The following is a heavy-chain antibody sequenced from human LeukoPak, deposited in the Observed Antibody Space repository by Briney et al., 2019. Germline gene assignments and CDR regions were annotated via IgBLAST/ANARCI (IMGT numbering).Heavy chain of an antibody. CDR3: AKATDGYNPFDY. J-gene: IGHJ4*02. CDR2: ISATGGSA. V-gene: IGHV3-23*01. D-gene: IGHD5-24*01. Sequence: GGSLRLSCAASGFSSTSFAMSWVRQAPGKGLEWVSSISATGGSAFYADSVKGRFTISRDSSKNTLYLQMNSLTAEDTALYYCAKATDGYNPFDYWGQGTLVTVSS. CDR1: GFSSTSFA.